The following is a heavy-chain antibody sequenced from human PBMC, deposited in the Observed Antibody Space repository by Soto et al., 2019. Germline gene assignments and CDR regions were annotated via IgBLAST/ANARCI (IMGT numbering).Heavy chain of an antibody. D-gene: IGHD3-16*01. Sequence: QVQLVESGGGVVQPGSSVKVSCKASGGTFSSYAISWVRQAPGQGLEWMGGIIPIFGTANYAQKFQGRVTITADESTSTAYMELSSLRSEDTAVYYCARVSGRGPNWFDPWGQGTLVTVSS. CDR3: ARVSGRGPNWFDP. J-gene: IGHJ5*02. CDR2: IIPIFGTA. CDR1: GGTFSSYA. V-gene: IGHV1-69*01.